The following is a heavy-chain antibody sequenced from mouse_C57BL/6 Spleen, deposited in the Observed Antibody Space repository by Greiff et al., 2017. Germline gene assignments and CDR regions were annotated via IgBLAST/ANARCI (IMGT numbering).Heavy chain of an antibody. Sequence: VHLVESGPGLVQPSQSLSITCTVSGFSLTSYGVHWVRQSPGKGLEWLGVIWRGGSTDYNAAFMSRLSITKDNSKSQVFFKMNSLQADDTAIYYCAASNWDAYYAMDYWGQGTSVTVSS. CDR2: IWRGGST. CDR1: GFSLTSYG. V-gene: IGHV2-5*01. CDR3: AASNWDAYYAMDY. J-gene: IGHJ4*01. D-gene: IGHD4-1*01.